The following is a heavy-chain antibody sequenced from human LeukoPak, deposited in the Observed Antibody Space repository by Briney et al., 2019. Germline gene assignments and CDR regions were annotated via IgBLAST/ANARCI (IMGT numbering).Heavy chain of an antibody. V-gene: IGHV3-74*01. CDR2: INSDGSST. D-gene: IGHD2-21*02. Sequence: GGSLRLSCAASGFTFSSYWMHWVRQAPGKGLVWVSRINSDGSSTSYADSVKGRFTISRDNAKNTLYLQMNSLRAEDTAVYYCAREPYCGGDCYSDYWGQGTLVTASS. CDR1: GFTFSSYW. J-gene: IGHJ4*02. CDR3: AREPYCGGDCYSDY.